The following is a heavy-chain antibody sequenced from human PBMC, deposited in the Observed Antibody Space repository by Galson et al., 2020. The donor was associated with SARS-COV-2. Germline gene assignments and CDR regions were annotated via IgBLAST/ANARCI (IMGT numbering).Heavy chain of an antibody. J-gene: IGHJ6*02. CDR1: GYTFTGYY. V-gene: IGHV1-2*06. CDR2: INPNSGGT. D-gene: IGHD2-15*01. CDR3: AGLAACSGGDCFSYYYYYGMDV. Sequence: GESLKISRKASGYTFTGYYMHWVRQAPGQGLEWMGRINPNSGGTNDAQKFQGRVTLTRDTSISTAYMELSRLRSDDTAMYYCAGLAACSGGDCFSYYYYYGMDVWGQGTTVTVSS.